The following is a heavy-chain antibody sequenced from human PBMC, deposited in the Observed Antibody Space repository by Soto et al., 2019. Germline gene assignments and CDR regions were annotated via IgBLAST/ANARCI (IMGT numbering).Heavy chain of an antibody. D-gene: IGHD6-13*01. CDR2: VSFDGVNK. V-gene: IGHV3-30-3*01. CDR1: GFTLNTYS. Sequence: HPGGSLRLSCSVSGFTLNTYSMHWVRQAPGKGLEWVAVVSFDGVNKHYRDSVKGRFTISRDIAKIMLYLQMTSLRLEDTALYYCARDPDLIEAAGNYFDYWGQGTLVTVSS. CDR3: ARDPDLIEAAGNYFDY. J-gene: IGHJ4*02.